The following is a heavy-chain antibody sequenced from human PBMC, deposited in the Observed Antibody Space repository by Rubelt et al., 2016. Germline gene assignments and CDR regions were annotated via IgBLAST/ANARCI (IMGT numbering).Heavy chain of an antibody. CDR1: GGPFSGYH. CDR2: INHSGST. CDR3: AGHGSGRNYYNDGSDG. J-gene: IGHJ6*01. D-gene: IGHD1-26*01. V-gene: IGHV4-34*01. Sequence: QVQLQQWGAGLLKPSETLSLTCAVYGGPFSGYHWSWIRQPPGKGLEWIGEINHSGSTNYNPSLKSRVTISVDTSKNQFSLNVRRVNVAYTAVDYGAGHGSGRNYYNDGSDGGGQGTTVTVSS.